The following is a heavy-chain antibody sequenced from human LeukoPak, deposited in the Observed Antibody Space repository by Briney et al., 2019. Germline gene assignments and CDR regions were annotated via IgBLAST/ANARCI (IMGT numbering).Heavy chain of an antibody. V-gene: IGHV4-61*02. Sequence: PSETLSLTCTVSGDSISSGDHYWSWIRQPAGKGLEYIGRINAGGTTNYNPSPRSRVTISVDTSKNQFSLNLRSVSAADTALYFCARTLLPALKGAFDVWGQGTMVTVSS. CDR3: ARTLLPALKGAFDV. D-gene: IGHD3-10*01. CDR1: GDSISSGDHY. J-gene: IGHJ3*01. CDR2: INAGGTT.